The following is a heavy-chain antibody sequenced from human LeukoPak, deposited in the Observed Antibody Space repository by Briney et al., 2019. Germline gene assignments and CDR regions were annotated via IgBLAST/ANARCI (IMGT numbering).Heavy chain of an antibody. V-gene: IGHV4-31*03. CDR3: ASCHGLKDAFDI. CDR1: GGSISSGGYY. J-gene: IGHJ3*02. CDR2: MYYSGST. D-gene: IGHD3-16*01. Sequence: SETLSLTCTVSGGSISSGGYYWTWIRQHPGKGLEWIGFMYYSGSTYYNPSLMGRVTISVDTSNNQFSLKLSSVTAADTAVYYCASCHGLKDAFDIWGQGTMVTVSS.